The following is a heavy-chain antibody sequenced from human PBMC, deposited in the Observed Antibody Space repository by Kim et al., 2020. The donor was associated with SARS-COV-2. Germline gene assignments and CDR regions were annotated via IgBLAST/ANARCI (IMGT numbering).Heavy chain of an antibody. D-gene: IGHD2-2*01. CDR1: GYSLSNYA. CDR2: INTNSGNA. Sequence: ASVKVSCKASGYSLSNYAMSWVRQAPGQGLEWMGWINTNSGNAIYAQDFAGRVVFSLDTLKSTVYLQIRSLKAEDTAVYYCAKDIVVVPGDSYFALDVWGQGTTVTVSS. CDR3: AKDIVVVPGDSYFALDV. J-gene: IGHJ6*02. V-gene: IGHV7-4-1*02.